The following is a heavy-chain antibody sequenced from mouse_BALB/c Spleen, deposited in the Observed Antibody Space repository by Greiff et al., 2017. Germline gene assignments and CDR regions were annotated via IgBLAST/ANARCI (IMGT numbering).Heavy chain of an antibody. Sequence: EVQLQESGGGLVQPGGSRKLSCAASGFTFSSFGMHWVRQAPEKGLEWVAYISSGSSTIYYADTVKGRFTISRDNPKNTLFLQMTSLRSADTAMYYCARTTVRDYAMDYWGQGTSVTVSS. D-gene: IGHD1-1*01. CDR3: ARTTVRDYAMDY. CDR1: GFTFSSFG. CDR2: ISSGSSTI. V-gene: IGHV5-17*02. J-gene: IGHJ4*01.